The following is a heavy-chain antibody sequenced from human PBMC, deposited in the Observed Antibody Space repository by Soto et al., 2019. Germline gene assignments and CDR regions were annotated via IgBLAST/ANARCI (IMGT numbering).Heavy chain of an antibody. CDR3: AGGGRNGSYSPWSDP. CDR1: GGSIRSGDYY. Sequence: QVQLQESGPGLVKPSQTLSLTCTVSGGSIRSGDYYWSWIRQPPGTGLEWIGYIYYRGSTYYNPTYKGPVTQSVDTSKIRVTLTRTAVTAANTAVYYCAGGGRNGSYSPWSDPWGQETLVTVSS. V-gene: IGHV4-30-4*01. D-gene: IGHD1-26*01. CDR2: IYYRGST. J-gene: IGHJ5*02.